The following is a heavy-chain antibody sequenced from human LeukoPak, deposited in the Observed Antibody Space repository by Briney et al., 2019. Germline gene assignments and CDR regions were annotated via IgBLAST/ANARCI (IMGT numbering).Heavy chain of an antibody. D-gene: IGHD3-10*01. V-gene: IGHV4-38-2*02. CDR1: GYSISSGYY. J-gene: IGHJ4*02. CDR3: ARGLWFGGPLGY. CDR2: IYHSGST. Sequence: PSETLSLTCTVSGYSISSGYYWGWIRQPPGKGLEWIGSIYHSGSTYYNPSLKSRVTISVDTSKNQFSLKLSSVTAADTAVYYCARGLWFGGPLGYWGQGTLVTVSS.